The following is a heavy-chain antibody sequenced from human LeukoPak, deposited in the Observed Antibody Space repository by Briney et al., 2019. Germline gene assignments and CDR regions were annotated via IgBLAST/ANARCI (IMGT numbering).Heavy chain of an antibody. Sequence: GGSLRLSCAASGFIFSSYGMHWVRQAPGKGLEWVAIISYDGSNKYYADSVKGRFTISRDNSKNTLYLQMSSLRAEDTAVYYCAKDPMVRGLTYDNWGQGTLVTVSS. CDR1: GFIFSSYG. D-gene: IGHD3-10*01. CDR2: ISYDGSNK. V-gene: IGHV3-30*18. J-gene: IGHJ4*02. CDR3: AKDPMVRGLTYDN.